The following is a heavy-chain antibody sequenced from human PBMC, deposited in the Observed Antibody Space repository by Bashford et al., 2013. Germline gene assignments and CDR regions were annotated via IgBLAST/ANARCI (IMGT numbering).Heavy chain of an antibody. CDR3: ARDHWGYDFWSWLTQASEVFQH. J-gene: IGHJ1*01. D-gene: IGHD3-3*01. CDR2: INPNSGDT. Sequence: VASVKVSCQASGYTFIASYIQWLRQAPGQGLEWMGWINPNSGDTNIARTFQGRVTMTRDTSISTAYMELSSLRSDDTAVYFCARDHWGYDFWSWLTQASEVFQHWGQGHPGHRLL. V-gene: IGHV1-2*02. CDR1: GYTFIASY.